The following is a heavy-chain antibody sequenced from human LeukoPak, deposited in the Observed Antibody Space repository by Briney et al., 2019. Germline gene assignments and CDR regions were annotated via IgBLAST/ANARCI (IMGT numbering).Heavy chain of an antibody. CDR1: GFTFSSYA. J-gene: IGHJ2*01. D-gene: IGHD3-22*01. CDR3: AGARITVIVVVSPTYWYFDL. CDR2: ISGSGGST. V-gene: IGHV3-23*01. Sequence: QAGGSLRLSCAASGFTFSSYAMSWVRQAPGKGLEWVSAISGSGGSTYYADSVKGRFTISRDNSKNTLYLQMNSLRAEDTAVYYCAGARITVIVVVSPTYWYFDLWGRGTLVTVSS.